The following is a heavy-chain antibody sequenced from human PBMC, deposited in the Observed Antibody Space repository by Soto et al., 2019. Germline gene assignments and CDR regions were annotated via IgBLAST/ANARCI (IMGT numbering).Heavy chain of an antibody. D-gene: IGHD2-2*01. CDR2: INRDGSST. CDR1: GFSFSSHW. V-gene: IGHV3-74*01. J-gene: IGHJ4*02. CDR3: AKTPFSYCSSTSCYRYFDS. Sequence: EVQLVEAGGGLVQPGGSLRLSCAASGFSFSSHWMHWIRQAPEKGLVWVSHINRDGSSTAYADSVKGRFTISRDNAKNTLYLQMDSLRSDDTAVYYCAKTPFSYCSSTSCYRYFDSWGRGTLVTVSS.